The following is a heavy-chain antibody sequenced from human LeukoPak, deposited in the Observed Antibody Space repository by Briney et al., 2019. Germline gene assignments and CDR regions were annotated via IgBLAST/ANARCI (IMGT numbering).Heavy chain of an antibody. V-gene: IGHV3-23*01. CDR2: ISGSGGST. D-gene: IGHD5-18*01. CDR3: AKDRLPTVDLVLDY. CDR1: GFTFSSYA. J-gene: IGHJ4*02. Sequence: QPGASLRLSCAASGFTFSSYAMSWVRQAPGKGLEWVSAISGSGGSTYYADSVKGRFTISRDNSKNTLYLQMNSLRAEDTAVYYCAKDRLPTVDLVLDYWGQGTLVTVSS.